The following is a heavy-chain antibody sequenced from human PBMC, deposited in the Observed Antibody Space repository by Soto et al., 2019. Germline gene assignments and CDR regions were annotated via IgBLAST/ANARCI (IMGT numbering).Heavy chain of an antibody. CDR3: ARGHRFYDGFDA. CDR2: IYSSGST. J-gene: IGHJ5*02. CDR1: GGDINSYY. V-gene: IGHV4-4*07. Sequence: SETLSLTCTVAGGDINSYYWTWIRQPAGKGLEWTGRIYSSGSTKYNPSLQSRVTLSLDTSKDQFSLRLTSVTAADMAAYYWARGHRFYDGFDAWGQGTLVTVSS. D-gene: IGHD3-3*01.